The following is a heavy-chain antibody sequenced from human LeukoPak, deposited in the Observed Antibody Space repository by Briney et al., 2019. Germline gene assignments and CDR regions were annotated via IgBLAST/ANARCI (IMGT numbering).Heavy chain of an antibody. D-gene: IGHD4-17*01. J-gene: IGHJ4*02. V-gene: IGHV3-15*01. CDR1: GFTFNNAW. CDR2: ITSKTAGGTT. Sequence: GGSLRLSCATSGFTFNNAWMSWIRQAPGKGLEWVGRITSKTAGGTTDYPALVKGRFIISRDDSEDMLYLQMNSLKTEDTALYYCTTDLGDYGDYLREWGQGTLVTVSS. CDR3: TTDLGDYGDYLRE.